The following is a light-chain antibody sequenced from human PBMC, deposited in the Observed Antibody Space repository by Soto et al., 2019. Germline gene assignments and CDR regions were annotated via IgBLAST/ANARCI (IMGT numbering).Light chain of an antibody. CDR2: GAS. Sequence: DIPMTQSPSSLSASVGDSVTITCRASQSIRTNLNWYQHKPGKAPKLLIYGASSHQSGVPSRFSGSGSGTDFSLTISGLQPEDFATYFCQESDSLMTFGQGTKVEIK. CDR3: QESDSLMT. J-gene: IGKJ1*01. CDR1: QSIRTN. V-gene: IGKV1-39*01.